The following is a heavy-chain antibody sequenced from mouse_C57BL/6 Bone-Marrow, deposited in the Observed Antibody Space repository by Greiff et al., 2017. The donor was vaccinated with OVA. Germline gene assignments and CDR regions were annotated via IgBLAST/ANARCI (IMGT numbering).Heavy chain of an antibody. V-gene: IGHV1-15*01. CDR1: GYTFTDYE. J-gene: IGHJ4*01. CDR2: IDPETGGT. D-gene: IGHD2-5*01. Sequence: VQLQQSGAELVRPGASVTLSCKASGYTFTDYEMHWVKQTPVHGLEWIGAIDPETGGTASNQKFKGKAILTADKSSSTAYMELRSLTSEDSAVYYCTRGYINFYAIDYWGQVTSVTVSS. CDR3: TRGYINFYAIDY.